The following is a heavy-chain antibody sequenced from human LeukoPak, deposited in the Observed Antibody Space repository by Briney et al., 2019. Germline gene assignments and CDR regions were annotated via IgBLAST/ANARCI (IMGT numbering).Heavy chain of an antibody. CDR1: GFTFSSYA. D-gene: IGHD3-9*01. Sequence: GGSLRPSCAASGFTFSSYAMSWVRQAPGKGLEWVSAISGSGGSPYYADSVKGRFTISRDNSKNTLYLQINSLRAEDTAVYYCAKDINDILTGYYYYWGQGTLVTVSS. CDR3: AKDINDILTGYYYY. CDR2: ISGSGGSP. V-gene: IGHV3-23*01. J-gene: IGHJ4*02.